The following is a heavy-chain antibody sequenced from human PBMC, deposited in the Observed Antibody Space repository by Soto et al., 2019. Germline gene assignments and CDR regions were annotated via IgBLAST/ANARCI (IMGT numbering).Heavy chain of an antibody. D-gene: IGHD3-22*01. CDR1: GFTVSSNY. CDR2: IYSGGST. V-gene: IGHV3-53*01. J-gene: IGHJ4*02. CDR3: ARGGGTYYDSSGYHLDY. Sequence: GGSLRLSCAASGFTVSSNYMSWVRQAPGKGLEWVSVIYSGGSTYYADSVKGRFTISRDNSKNTLYLQMNSLRAEDTAVYYCARGGGTYYDSSGYHLDYWGQGTLVTVSS.